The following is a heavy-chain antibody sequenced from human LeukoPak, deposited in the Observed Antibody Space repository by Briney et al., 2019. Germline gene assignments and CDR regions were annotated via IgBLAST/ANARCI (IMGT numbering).Heavy chain of an antibody. CDR1: GFTFSNHG. Sequence: GGSLRLSCAASGFTFSNHGMNWVRQAPGKGLEWVSGISPSADIKYYADSVKGRFTISRDNSKNTLHLQINTLRVEDTAVYYCARDRWGYSYGGDWGQGTLVTVSS. CDR2: ISPSADIK. J-gene: IGHJ4*02. D-gene: IGHD5-18*01. V-gene: IGHV3-23*01. CDR3: ARDRWGYSYGGD.